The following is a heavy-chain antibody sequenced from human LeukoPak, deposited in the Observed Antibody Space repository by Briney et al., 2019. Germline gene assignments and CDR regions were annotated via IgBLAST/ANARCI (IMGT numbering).Heavy chain of an antibody. CDR3: ASLGGSSWRVMDV. J-gene: IGHJ6*03. V-gene: IGHV4-4*07. CDR1: GGSISSYY. D-gene: IGHD6-13*01. CDR2: IYTSGST. Sequence: PSETLSLTCTVSGGSISSYYWSWIRQPAGKGLEWIGRIYTSGSTNYNPSLKSRVTISVDTSKNQFSLKLSSVTAADTAVYYCASLGGSSWRVMDVWGKGTTVTVSS.